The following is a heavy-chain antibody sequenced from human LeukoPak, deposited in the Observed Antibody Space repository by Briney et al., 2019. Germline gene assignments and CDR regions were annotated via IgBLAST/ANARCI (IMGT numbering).Heavy chain of an antibody. J-gene: IGHJ4*02. V-gene: IGHV3-74*01. CDR2: INSDGRST. D-gene: IGHD3-22*01. Sequence: PGGSLGLSCAASGFTFSSYWMHWVRQAPGKGLVWVSRINSDGRSTTCADSVKGRFTISRDNAKNTLYLQMNSLRAEDTAVYYCAREYYYDNYFDYWGQGTLVTVSS. CDR1: GFTFSSYW. CDR3: AREYYYDNYFDY.